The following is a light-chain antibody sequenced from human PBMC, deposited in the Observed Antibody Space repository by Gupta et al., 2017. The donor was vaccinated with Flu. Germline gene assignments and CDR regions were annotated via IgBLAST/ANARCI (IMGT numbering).Light chain of an antibody. CDR2: EVV. V-gene: IGLV2-14*01. CDR3: SSYSNRNTH. CDR1: SSDVGAYNY. Sequence: QSALTQPASVSGSPGQSITISCTGTSSDVGAYNYVSWYQQHPGKAPKLVIYEVVNRPSGVSDRFSGSKSGNTASLTISGLQAEDEADYFCSSYSNRNTHFGGGTKVTVL. J-gene: IGLJ2*01.